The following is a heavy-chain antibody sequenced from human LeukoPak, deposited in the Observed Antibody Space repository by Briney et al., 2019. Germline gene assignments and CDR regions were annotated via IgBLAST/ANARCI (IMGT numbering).Heavy chain of an antibody. J-gene: IGHJ4*02. CDR2: ISGSGGST. V-gene: IGHV3-23*01. CDR3: AKEYRTTTTIWGYFDY. D-gene: IGHD3-16*01. CDR1: GFTFSSYA. Sequence: GGSLRLSCAASGFTFSSYAMSWVRQAPGKGLEWVSAISGSGGSTYYADSVKGRFTISRDNSKNTLYLPMNTLRAEDTAVHYCAKEYRTTTTIWGYFDYWGQGTLVTVSS.